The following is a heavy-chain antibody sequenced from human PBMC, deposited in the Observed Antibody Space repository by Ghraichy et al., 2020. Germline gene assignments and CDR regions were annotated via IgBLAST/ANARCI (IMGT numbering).Heavy chain of an antibody. Sequence: GGSLRLSCAASGFRFDDYGMSWVRQAPGKGLEWVSAINWNGDSLGYADSVKGRFTISRDSGENSLYLQMNSLTAEDTASYYCARNYGSGSYSYFTSWGQGTLVTVSS. CDR2: INWNGDSL. CDR3: ARNYGSGSYSYFTS. J-gene: IGHJ5*02. CDR1: GFRFDDYG. V-gene: IGHV3-20*04. D-gene: IGHD3-10*01.